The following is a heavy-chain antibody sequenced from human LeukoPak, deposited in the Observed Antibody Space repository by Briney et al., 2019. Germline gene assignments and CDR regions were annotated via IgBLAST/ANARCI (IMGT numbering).Heavy chain of an antibody. CDR1: GFTFSSYV. J-gene: IGHJ4*02. CDR3: AKLRSDNWNDQDY. V-gene: IGHV3-30*04. CDR2: ISYDGSNE. D-gene: IGHD1-1*01. Sequence: PGGSLRLSCAASGFTFSSYVMHWVRQAPGKGLEWVAIISYDGSNEYYADSVKGRFTISRDNSKNTLYLQMNSLRAEDTAVYYCAKLRSDNWNDQDYWGQGTLVTVSS.